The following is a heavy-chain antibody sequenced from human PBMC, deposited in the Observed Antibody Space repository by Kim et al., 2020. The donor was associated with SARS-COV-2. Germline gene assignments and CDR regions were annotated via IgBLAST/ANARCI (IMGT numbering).Heavy chain of an antibody. D-gene: IGHD3-10*01. CDR2: VNSDGSVT. V-gene: IGHV3-74*01. Sequence: GGTLRLSCTASGFTFSGHYMHWVRQAPGKGLVWVSRVNSDGSVTTYADSVKGRFTLSRDNAKNTFYLQLNSLRVEDTAVYFCAREMLQFDYGSRNYYNVWGFDFWGQGTPVTVSS. J-gene: IGHJ4*02. CDR3: AREMLQFDYGSRNYYNVWGFDF. CDR1: GFTFSGHY.